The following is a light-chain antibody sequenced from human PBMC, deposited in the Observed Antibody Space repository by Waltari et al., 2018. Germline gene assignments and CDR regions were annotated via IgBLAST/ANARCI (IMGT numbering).Light chain of an antibody. CDR2: GAS. CDR3: QQYNYWRT. V-gene: IGKV3-15*01. Sequence: EIVMTQSPDALSVSPGESATLSCRASESVGSALAWYQQRPGQPPRLLIYGASTRATGIPARFSGSGSGIEFTLTISSLQSEDFAVYYCQQYNYWRTFGQGTKVEIK. J-gene: IGKJ1*01. CDR1: ESVGSA.